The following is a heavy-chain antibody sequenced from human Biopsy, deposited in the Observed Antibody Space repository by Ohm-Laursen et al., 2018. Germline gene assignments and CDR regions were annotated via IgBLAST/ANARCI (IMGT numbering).Heavy chain of an antibody. J-gene: IGHJ4*02. Sequence: SQTLSLTCSVSGDSISSYYWSWIRQSPGQGLEYIGFIYSGGNTNYNPSLKNRVTMSVDTSKNQFYLKLYSVTAADTAVYYCARGRRTSGWPYFDNWGQGALVTVSS. CDR2: IYSGGNT. CDR1: GDSISSYY. V-gene: IGHV4-59*01. CDR3: ARGRRTSGWPYFDN. D-gene: IGHD6-19*01.